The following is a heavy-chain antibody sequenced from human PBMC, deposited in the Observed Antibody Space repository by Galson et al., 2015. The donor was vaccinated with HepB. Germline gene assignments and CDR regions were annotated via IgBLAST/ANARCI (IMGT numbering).Heavy chain of an antibody. CDR1: GFTFSDDY. CDR2: ISSTSTTI. D-gene: IGHD4-23*01. CDR3: ARGEAGELPY. Sequence: SLRLSCAASGFTFSDDYMSWIRQAPGKGLEWVSYISSTSTTIYYADSVKGRFTISRDNAKNSLYLQMNSLRADDTAVYYCARGEAGELPYWGQGTLVTVSS. J-gene: IGHJ4*02. V-gene: IGHV3-11*01.